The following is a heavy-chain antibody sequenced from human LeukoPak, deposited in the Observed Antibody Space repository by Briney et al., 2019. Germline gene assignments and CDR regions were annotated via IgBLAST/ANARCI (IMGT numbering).Heavy chain of an antibody. CDR2: MSYEETYK. Sequence: GGSLRLSCAASGFSVRDYAMHWVRQAPGKGLEWVAVMSYEETYKNYAEAVKGRFTISRDDSKNTLFLQMSSLRPEDTAVYYCARDFGVIPRSWGQGPLVSVSS. D-gene: IGHD3-3*01. V-gene: IGHV3-30-3*01. CDR1: GFSVRDYA. J-gene: IGHJ5*02. CDR3: ARDFGVIPRS.